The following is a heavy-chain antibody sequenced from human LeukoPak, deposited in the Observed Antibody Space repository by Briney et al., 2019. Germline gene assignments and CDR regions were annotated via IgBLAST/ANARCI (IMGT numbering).Heavy chain of an antibody. CDR2: IRSKIYGGTP. V-gene: IGHV3-49*04. CDR1: GFTFNNYV. CDR3: TRSSGVSVVVATRD. Sequence: HAGGSLRLSCEASGFTFNNYVMTWVRQAPGKGLEWVGFIRSKIYGGTPEYAASVKGRFTISRDDSKSIAYLQMNSLKTEDTAVYYCTRSSGVSVVVATRDWGQGTLVTVSS. D-gene: IGHD2-15*01. J-gene: IGHJ4*02.